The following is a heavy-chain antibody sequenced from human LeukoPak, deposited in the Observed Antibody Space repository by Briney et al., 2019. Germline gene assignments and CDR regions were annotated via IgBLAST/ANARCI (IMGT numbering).Heavy chain of an antibody. CDR3: ARDSAGYSSADYYYYYGMDV. CDR1: GGTFSSYA. V-gene: IGHV1-69*04. J-gene: IGHJ6*02. Sequence: SVKVSCKASGGTFSSYAISWVRQAPGQGLEWMGRIIPILGIANYAQKFQGRVTITADKSTSTAYMELSSLRSEDTAVYYCARDSAGYSSADYYYYYGMDVWGRGTTVTVSS. D-gene: IGHD6-19*01. CDR2: IIPILGIA.